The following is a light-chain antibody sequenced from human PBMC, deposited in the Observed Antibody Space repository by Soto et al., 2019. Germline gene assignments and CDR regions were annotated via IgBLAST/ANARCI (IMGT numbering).Light chain of an antibody. CDR2: EVS. J-gene: IGLJ3*02. V-gene: IGLV2-14*01. CDR1: SSDVGGYNY. Sequence: QSALTQPASVSGSPGQSITISCTGTSSDVGGYNYVSWYQQHPGKAPKLMIYEVSNRPSGVSNRFSGSKSGNTASLTISGLQADDEADYYCSSYTSSSTSSWVFGGGTKLTVL. CDR3: SSYTSSSTSSWV.